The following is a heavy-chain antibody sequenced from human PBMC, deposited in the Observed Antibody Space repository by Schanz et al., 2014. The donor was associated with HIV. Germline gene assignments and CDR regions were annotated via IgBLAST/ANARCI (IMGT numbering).Heavy chain of an antibody. Sequence: VQLVESGGGVVQPGRSLRLSCAASGFTFSDYGMHWVRQAPGKGLEWVANIKEDGSEKYHADSVKGRFTISRDNAKNSLFLQMESLRTEDTAVYYCAKPEYDSRGNSQSHFDYWGQGTLVTVSS. CDR3: AKPEYDSRGNSQSHFDY. D-gene: IGHD3-22*01. CDR1: GFTFSDYG. V-gene: IGHV3-7*03. J-gene: IGHJ4*02. CDR2: IKEDGSEK.